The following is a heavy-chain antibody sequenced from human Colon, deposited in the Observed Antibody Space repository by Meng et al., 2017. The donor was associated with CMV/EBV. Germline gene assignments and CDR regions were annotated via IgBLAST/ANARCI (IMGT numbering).Heavy chain of an antibody. Sequence: GESLKISCVTSGITFSSYWMSWVRQAPGKGLEWVATMKQDGSVKYYVDSVKGRYTISRDNAKNSLYLQMNSLRAEDTAVYYCARDITTISGVVISRASDYWGQGTLVTVSS. CDR1: GITFSSYW. CDR3: ARDITTISGVVISRASDY. D-gene: IGHD3-3*01. J-gene: IGHJ4*02. CDR2: MKQDGSVK. V-gene: IGHV3-7*01.